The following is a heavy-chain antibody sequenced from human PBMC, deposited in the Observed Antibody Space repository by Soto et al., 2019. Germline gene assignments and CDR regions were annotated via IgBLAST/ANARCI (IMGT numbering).Heavy chain of an antibody. CDR2: ISSSSSTI. CDR3: ARDSHGGLGYYGMDV. J-gene: IGHJ6*02. Sequence: GGSLRLSCAASGFAFSSYSMNWVRQAPGKGLEWVSYISSSSSTIYYADSVKGRFTISRDNAKNSLYLQMNSLRDEDTAVYYCARDSHGGLGYYGMDVWGQGTTVTVSS. V-gene: IGHV3-48*02. CDR1: GFAFSSYS. D-gene: IGHD4-17*01.